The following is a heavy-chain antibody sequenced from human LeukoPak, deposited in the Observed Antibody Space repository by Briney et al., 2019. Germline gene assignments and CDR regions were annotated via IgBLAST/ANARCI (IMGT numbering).Heavy chain of an antibody. CDR3: ARDRSSSWYPYYFDY. D-gene: IGHD6-13*01. J-gene: IGHJ4*02. Sequence: GGSLRLSCAASGFTFSSYGMHWVRQAPGKGLEWVAVISYDGSNKYYADSVKGRFTISRDNSKNTLYLQMNSLRAEDTAVYYCARDRSSSWYPYYFDYWGQGTLVTVSS. V-gene: IGHV3-30*03. CDR2: ISYDGSNK. CDR1: GFTFSSYG.